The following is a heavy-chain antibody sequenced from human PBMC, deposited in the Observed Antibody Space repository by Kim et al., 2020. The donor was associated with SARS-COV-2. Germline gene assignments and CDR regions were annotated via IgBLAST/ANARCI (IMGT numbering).Heavy chain of an antibody. Sequence: SETLSLTCTVSGGSISSSSYYWGWIRQPPGKGLEWIGSIYYSGSTYYNPSLKSRVTISVDTSKNQFSLKLSSVTAADTAVYYCARRNCSTTTCYEVYWGQGTLVTVSS. J-gene: IGHJ4*02. CDR3: ARRNCSTTTCYEVY. D-gene: IGHD2-2*01. V-gene: IGHV4-39*01. CDR1: GGSISSSSYY. CDR2: IYYSGST.